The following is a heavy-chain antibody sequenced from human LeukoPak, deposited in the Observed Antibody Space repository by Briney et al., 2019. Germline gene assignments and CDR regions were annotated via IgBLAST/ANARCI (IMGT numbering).Heavy chain of an antibody. CDR2: IYYSGST. D-gene: IGHD1-26*01. CDR1: GGSISSYY. V-gene: IGHV4-59*01. CDR3: ARDLDSALDY. Sequence: SETLSLTCTVSGGSISSYYWSWIRQPPGKGLEWIGYIYYSGSTNYNPSLKSRVTISVTTSKNQFSLKLSSVTAADTAVYYCARDLDSALDYWGQGTLVTVSS. J-gene: IGHJ4*02.